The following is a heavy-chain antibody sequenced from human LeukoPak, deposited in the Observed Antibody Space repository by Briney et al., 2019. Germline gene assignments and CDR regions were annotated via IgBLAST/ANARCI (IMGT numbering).Heavy chain of an antibody. D-gene: IGHD6-19*01. CDR1: GGSISSSGYY. Sequence: PSETLSLTCTVSGGSISSSGYYWAWIRQPPGKGLEWIGSIYYSGATYYNPSLKSRVTLSIATSKNQFSLKVSSVSAADMAVYYCARQSTKDSSGWFFDYWGQGILVTVSS. V-gene: IGHV4-39*01. CDR2: IYYSGAT. CDR3: ARQSTKDSSGWFFDY. J-gene: IGHJ4*02.